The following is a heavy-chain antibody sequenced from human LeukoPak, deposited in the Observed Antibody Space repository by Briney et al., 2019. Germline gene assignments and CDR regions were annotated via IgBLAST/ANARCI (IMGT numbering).Heavy chain of an antibody. CDR2: ISTYDGNT. J-gene: IGHJ4*02. CDR3: AIPGSAVWFGELSD. CDR1: GGTFSSYT. V-gene: IGHV1-18*01. Sequence: GSSVKVSCKASGGTFSSYTISWVRQAPGQGLEWMGWISTYDGNTNYAQKLQGRVTMTTDTSTSTAYMELRSLKSDDTAVYYCAIPGSAVWFGELSDWGQGTLVTVSS. D-gene: IGHD3-10*01.